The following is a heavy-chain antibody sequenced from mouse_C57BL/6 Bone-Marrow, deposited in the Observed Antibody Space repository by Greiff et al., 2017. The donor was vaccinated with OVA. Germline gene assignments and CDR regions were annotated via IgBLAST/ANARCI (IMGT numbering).Heavy chain of an antibody. CDR3: ARSAHYYGSPWYFDV. CDR1: GYTFTSYG. J-gene: IGHJ1*03. D-gene: IGHD1-1*01. Sequence: QVQLQQSGAELARPGASVKLSCKASGYTFTSYGISWVKQRTGQGLEWIGEIYPRSGNTYYNEKFKGKATLTADKSSSTAYMELRSRTSEDAAVYFCARSAHYYGSPWYFDVWGTGTTVTVSS. CDR2: IYPRSGNT. V-gene: IGHV1-81*01.